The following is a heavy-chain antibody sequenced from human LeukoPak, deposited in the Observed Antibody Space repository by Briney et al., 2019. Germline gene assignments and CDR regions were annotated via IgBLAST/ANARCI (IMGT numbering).Heavy chain of an antibody. D-gene: IGHD3-22*01. Sequence: KSGGSLRLSCAASGFTFSSYSMNWVRQAPGKGLEWASSISSSSSYIYYADSVKGRFTISRDNSKNLLYLQMNSLRAEDTAVYYCARASNYYDSIKKYYFDYWGQGTLVTVSS. CDR3: ARASNYYDSIKKYYFDY. J-gene: IGHJ4*02. CDR2: ISSSSSYI. CDR1: GFTFSSYS. V-gene: IGHV3-21*01.